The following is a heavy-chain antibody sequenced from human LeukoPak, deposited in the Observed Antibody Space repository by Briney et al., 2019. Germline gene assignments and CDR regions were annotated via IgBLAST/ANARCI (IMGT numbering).Heavy chain of an antibody. CDR1: KFIFTTYT. V-gene: IGHV3-23*01. CDR2: ISRGGGST. CDR3: AKDSYALDV. J-gene: IGHJ6*02. Sequence: GGSLRLSCAVSKFIFTTYTMTWVRQAPGKGLEWVSSISRGGGSTYYADSVKGRFIISRDSSENTVYLQMSSLRAGDTAVCYCAKDSYALDVWGQGTTVSVSS.